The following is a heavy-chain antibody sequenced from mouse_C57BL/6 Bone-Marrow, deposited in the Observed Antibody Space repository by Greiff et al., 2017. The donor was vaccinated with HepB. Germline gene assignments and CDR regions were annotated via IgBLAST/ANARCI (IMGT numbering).Heavy chain of an antibody. V-gene: IGHV1-26*01. J-gene: IGHJ2*01. D-gene: IGHD3-2*02. CDR1: GYTFTDYY. Sequence: EVQLQQSGPELVKPGASVKISCKASGYTFTDYYMNWVKQSHGKSLEWIGDINPNNGGTSYNQKFKGKATLTVDKSSSTAYMELRSLTSEDSAVYYCATAQATYNYWGQGTTLTVSS. CDR3: ATAQATYNY. CDR2: INPNNGGT.